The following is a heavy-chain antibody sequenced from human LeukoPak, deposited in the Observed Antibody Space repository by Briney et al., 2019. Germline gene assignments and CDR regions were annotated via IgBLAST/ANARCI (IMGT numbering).Heavy chain of an antibody. CDR1: GFTFSSYG. Sequence: PGGSLRLSCAASGFTFSSYGMHWVRQAPGKGLEWVAVIWYDGSNKYYADSVEGRFTISRDNSKNTLYLQMNSLRAEDTAVYYCARVEGFLLSPYYYYGMDVWGQGTTVTVSS. CDR3: ARVEGFLLSPYYYYGMDV. J-gene: IGHJ6*02. D-gene: IGHD3-3*01. CDR2: IWYDGSNK. V-gene: IGHV3-33*01.